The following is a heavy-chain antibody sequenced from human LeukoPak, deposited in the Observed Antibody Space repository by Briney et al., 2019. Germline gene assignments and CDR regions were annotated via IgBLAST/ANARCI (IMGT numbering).Heavy chain of an antibody. V-gene: IGHV3-30-3*01. D-gene: IGHD1-26*01. J-gene: IGHJ4*02. Sequence: PGRSLRLSCAASGFTFSSYAMHWVRQAPGKGLEWVAVISYDGSNKYYADSVRGRFTISRDNSKNTLYLQMNSLRAEDTAVFYCARGDSGTYWFDYWGQGTPVTVSS. CDR1: GFTFSSYA. CDR2: ISYDGSNK. CDR3: ARGDSGTYWFDY.